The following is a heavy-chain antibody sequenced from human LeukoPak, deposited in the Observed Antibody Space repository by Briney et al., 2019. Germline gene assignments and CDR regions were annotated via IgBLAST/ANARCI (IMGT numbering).Heavy chain of an antibody. J-gene: IGHJ4*02. Sequence: SETLSLTCSVSGAIIKREGFNWDWIRQPPGKGLGYIGSIFYNGNTYYNPSLVSRVTISVDTSKNQFSLKLSSVTAADTAVYYCTRRPKEPGFWSGYVDSWGQGTLVTVSS. V-gene: IGHV4-39*01. D-gene: IGHD3-3*01. CDR1: GAIIKREGFN. CDR2: IFYNGNT. CDR3: TRRPKEPGFWSGYVDS.